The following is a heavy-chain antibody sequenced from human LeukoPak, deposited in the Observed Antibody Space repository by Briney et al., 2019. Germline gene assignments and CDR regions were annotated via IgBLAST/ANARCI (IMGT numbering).Heavy chain of an antibody. CDR2: ISAYNGNT. D-gene: IGHD5-12*01. Sequence: ASVKVSCKASGYTFTSYGISWVRQAPGQGLEWMGWISAYNGNTNYAQKLQGRVTMTTDTSTSTAYMELRSLRSDDTAVYYCARADIVGTILTDAFHIWGQGTRVTVSS. CDR3: ARADIVGTILTDAFHI. J-gene: IGHJ3*02. CDR1: GYTFTSYG. V-gene: IGHV1-18*01.